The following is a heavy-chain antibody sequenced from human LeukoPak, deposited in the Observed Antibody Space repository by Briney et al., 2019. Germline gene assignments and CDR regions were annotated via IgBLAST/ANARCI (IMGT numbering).Heavy chain of an antibody. Sequence: ASVKVSCKASGYTFTSYYMHWVRQAPGQGLEWMGIINPSGGSTSYAQKFQGGVTMTRDMSTSTVYMELSSLRSEDTAVYYCARDSGSSWYSNYWGQGTLVTVSS. V-gene: IGHV1-46*01. D-gene: IGHD6-13*01. J-gene: IGHJ4*02. CDR3: ARDSGSSWYSNY. CDR1: GYTFTSYY. CDR2: INPSGGST.